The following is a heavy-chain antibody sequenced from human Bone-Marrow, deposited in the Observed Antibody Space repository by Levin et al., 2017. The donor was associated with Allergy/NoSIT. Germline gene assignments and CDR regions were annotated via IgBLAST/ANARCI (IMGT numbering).Heavy chain of an antibody. CDR1: GGSINSVNYY. Sequence: LRLSCTVSGGSINSVNYYWAWIRQHPGKGLEWIGYISYNEITYYDPSLKSRLLISVDTSKNQYSLKLSSVTAADTAVYYCAAGPNMNFFDYWGQGTLVTVSS. CDR3: AAGPNMNFFDY. CDR2: ISYNEIT. V-gene: IGHV4-31*03. D-gene: IGHD1-14*01. J-gene: IGHJ4*02.